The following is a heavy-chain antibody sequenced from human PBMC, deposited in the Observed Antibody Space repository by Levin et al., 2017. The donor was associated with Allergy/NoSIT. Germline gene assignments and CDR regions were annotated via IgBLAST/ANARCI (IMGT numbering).Heavy chain of an antibody. V-gene: IGHV3-23*01. CDR1: GFTFSSYA. J-gene: IGHJ4*02. Sequence: GESLKISCAASGFTFSSYAMSWVRQAPGKGLEWVSAISGSGVSTYYADSVKGRSTIPRDNSKNTVYLQMNSLRVEDTAVYYCAKDGYCSGGSCYWCFDYWGQGSLVTVSS. CDR3: AKDGYCSGGSCYWCFDY. CDR2: ISGSGVST. D-gene: IGHD2-15*01.